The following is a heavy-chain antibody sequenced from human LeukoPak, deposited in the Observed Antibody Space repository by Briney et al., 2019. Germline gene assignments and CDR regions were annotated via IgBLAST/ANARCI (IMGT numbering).Heavy chain of an antibody. V-gene: IGHV3-74*01. D-gene: IGHD1-1*01. CDR2: VDSDGSST. CDR1: GFTFRRDW. Sequence: PGGSLRLACAASGFTFRRDWMHWVRQAPGKGLVWLSRVDSDGSSTAYADSVKGRFTISRDNAKNSLYLQMNSLRAEDTAVYYCVRGRLTTDYWGQGTLVTVSS. CDR3: VRGRLTTDY. J-gene: IGHJ4*02.